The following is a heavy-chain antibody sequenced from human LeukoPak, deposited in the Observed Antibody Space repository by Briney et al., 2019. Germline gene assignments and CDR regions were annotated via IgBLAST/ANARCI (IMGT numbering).Heavy chain of an antibody. V-gene: IGHV3-23*01. J-gene: IGHJ4*02. CDR1: GFTLSSYA. D-gene: IGHD2-15*01. CDR2: ISGSGGST. Sequence: GGSLRLSCAASGFTLSSYAMSWVRQAPGKGLEWVSAISGSGGSTYYADSVKGRFTISRDNSKNTLYLQMNSLRAEDTAVYYCAREDGYCSGGNCYSYFVSWGQGTLVTVSS. CDR3: AREDGYCSGGNCYSYFVS.